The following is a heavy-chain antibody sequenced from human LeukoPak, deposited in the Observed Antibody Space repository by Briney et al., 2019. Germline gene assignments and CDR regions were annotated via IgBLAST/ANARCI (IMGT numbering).Heavy chain of an antibody. CDR3: AKEAGYSGYDYPDY. CDR2: ISGSAYST. J-gene: IGHJ4*02. V-gene: IGHV3-23*01. Sequence: GGSLRLSCAASGFTISIYAMIWVRRATGRGLEWVAGISGSAYSTYYADSVQGRFTISRDNAKNTLYLQMNSLRAEDTAVYYCAKEAGYSGYDYPDYWGQGTLVTVSS. CDR1: GFTISIYA. D-gene: IGHD5-12*01.